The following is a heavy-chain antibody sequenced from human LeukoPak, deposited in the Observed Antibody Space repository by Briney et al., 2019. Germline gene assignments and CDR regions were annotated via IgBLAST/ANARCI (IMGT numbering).Heavy chain of an antibody. Sequence: GGSLRLSCAASGFTFSIYWMHWVRQAPGKGLVWVSRITSDGSSTSYADSVQGRFTISRDNAKNTLYLQMNSLRAEDTAVYYCARDLTTVGAFDIWGQGTMVTVS. CDR3: ARDLTTVGAFDI. D-gene: IGHD4-23*01. V-gene: IGHV3-74*01. J-gene: IGHJ3*02. CDR1: GFTFSIYW. CDR2: ITSDGSST.